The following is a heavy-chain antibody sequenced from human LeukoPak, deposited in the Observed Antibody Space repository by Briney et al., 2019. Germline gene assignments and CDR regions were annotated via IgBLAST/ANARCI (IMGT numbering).Heavy chain of an antibody. CDR3: ARGNYDYVWGSYRYADVYYFDY. Sequence: GGSLRLSCAASGFPFSSYSMNWVRQAPGKGLEWVSYISSSSSTIYYADSVKGRFTISRDNAKNSLYLQMNSLRAEDTAVYYCARGNYDYVWGSYRYADVYYFDYWGQGTLVTVSS. J-gene: IGHJ4*02. CDR2: ISSSSSTI. V-gene: IGHV3-48*01. D-gene: IGHD3-16*02. CDR1: GFPFSSYS.